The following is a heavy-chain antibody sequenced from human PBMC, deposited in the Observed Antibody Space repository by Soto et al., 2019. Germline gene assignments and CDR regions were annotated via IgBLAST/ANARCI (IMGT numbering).Heavy chain of an antibody. CDR3: ARSPVFIAARLNYGMDV. CDR2: ISAYNGNT. V-gene: IGHV1-18*04. Sequence: QVQLVQSGAEVKKPGASVKVSCKASGYTFTSYGISWVRQAPGQGLEWMGWISAYNGNTNYAQKLQGRVTMTTDTSTSTAYMELRSLRSADTAVYYCARSPVFIAARLNYGMDVWGQGTTVTVSS. J-gene: IGHJ6*02. CDR1: GYTFTSYG. D-gene: IGHD6-6*01.